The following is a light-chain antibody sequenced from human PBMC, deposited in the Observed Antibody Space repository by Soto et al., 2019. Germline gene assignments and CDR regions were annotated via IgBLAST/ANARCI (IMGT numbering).Light chain of an antibody. CDR3: QQYTSYSTWT. J-gene: IGKJ1*01. CDR2: DAS. V-gene: IGKV1-5*01. Sequence: DIQMTQSPSTLSASVGDRVTITCRASQSISSWLAWYQQKPGKAPKLLIYDASSLESGVPSRFSGSGSGTEFTLTISSLQPDDFATYYCQQYTSYSTWTFGQGTKV. CDR1: QSISSW.